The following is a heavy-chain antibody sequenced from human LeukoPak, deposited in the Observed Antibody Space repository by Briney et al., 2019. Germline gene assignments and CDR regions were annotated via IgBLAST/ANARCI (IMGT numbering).Heavy chain of an antibody. J-gene: IGHJ4*02. CDR2: ISGSGGST. V-gene: IGHV3-23*01. D-gene: IGHD3-10*01. Sequence: PGGSLRLSCAASGFTFSSYAMSWVRQAPGKGLEWVSAISGSGGSTYYADSVKGRFTISRDNSKNTLYLQMNSLRAEDTAVYYCAKDPYYYGCGSSSFVYCGQATLITVSS. CDR1: GFTFSSYA. CDR3: AKDPYYYGCGSSSFVY.